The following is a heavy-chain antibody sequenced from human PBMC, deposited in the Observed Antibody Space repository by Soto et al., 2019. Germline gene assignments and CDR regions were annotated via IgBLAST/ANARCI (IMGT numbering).Heavy chain of an antibody. J-gene: IGHJ4*02. CDR1: GFTFSSYW. CDR3: ASSLLTPFDY. V-gene: IGHV3-74*01. Sequence: EVQLVESGGGLVQPGGSLRLSCAASGFTFSSYWMHWVRQVPGNGLVWVSRINSDGSSTFYADSVKGRFTISRDNAKNTLYLQMNSLRAEDTAVYYCASSLLTPFDYWGQGTLVTVSS. CDR2: INSDGSST. D-gene: IGHD7-27*01.